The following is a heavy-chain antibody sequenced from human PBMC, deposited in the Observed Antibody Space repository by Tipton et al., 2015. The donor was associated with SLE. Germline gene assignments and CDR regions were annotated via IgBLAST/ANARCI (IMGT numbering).Heavy chain of an antibody. V-gene: IGHV3-7*03. CDR1: GFTFSSSW. D-gene: IGHD3-3*01. CDR2: IKEDGSEK. J-gene: IGHJ3*02. CDR3: ASAPEGFRVADMGTSDI. Sequence: SLRLSCAASGFTFSSSWMNWVRQAPGKGLEWVANIKEDGSEKHYVDSVKGRFTISRDDAKSSLYLQMNSLRVDDTAVYYCASAPEGFRVADMGTSDIWGQGTMVTVSS.